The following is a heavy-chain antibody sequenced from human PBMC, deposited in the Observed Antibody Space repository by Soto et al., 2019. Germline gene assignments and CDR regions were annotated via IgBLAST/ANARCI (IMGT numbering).Heavy chain of an antibody. J-gene: IGHJ6*03. CDR3: ARRQTYYYGSDPTLPTNYMDV. Sequence: SETLSLTCTVSGGSISSYYWSWIRQPPGKGLEWIGYIYYSGSTNYNPSLKSRVTISVDTSTNQFSLKLSSVTAADTAVYYCARRQTYYYGSDPTLPTNYMDVWGKGTTVTVSS. CDR1: GGSISSYY. D-gene: IGHD3-10*01. CDR2: IYYSGST. V-gene: IGHV4-59*08.